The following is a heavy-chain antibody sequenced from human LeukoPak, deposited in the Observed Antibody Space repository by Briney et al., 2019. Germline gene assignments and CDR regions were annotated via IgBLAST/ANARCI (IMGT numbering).Heavy chain of an antibody. CDR3: SRDPTAQYGMDV. J-gene: IGHJ6*02. D-gene: IGHD4-11*01. V-gene: IGHV3-71*01. Sequence: GGSLRLSGAVSGFSVSNNYMNWVGLAPGKGREGVGFIRRKDHGGTTEYAASVKGRFTISRDDSKSVAYLQMSSLRTEDTAVYYCSRDPTAQYGMDVWGQGTTVTVSS. CDR1: GFSVSNNY. CDR2: IRRKDHGGTT.